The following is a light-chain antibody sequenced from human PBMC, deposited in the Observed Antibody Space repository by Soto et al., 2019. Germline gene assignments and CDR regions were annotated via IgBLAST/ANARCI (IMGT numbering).Light chain of an antibody. Sequence: QSALTQPASVSGSPGQSITISCTGTSSDVGSDNLVSWYQQHPGKAPKFIIYEVSQRPAGVSYRFSGSKSGNMAYLTISGLQAEDEADYYCCSYAGSITYVFGTGTKVTVL. J-gene: IGLJ1*01. CDR2: EVS. CDR1: SSDVGSDNL. V-gene: IGLV2-23*02. CDR3: CSYAGSITYV.